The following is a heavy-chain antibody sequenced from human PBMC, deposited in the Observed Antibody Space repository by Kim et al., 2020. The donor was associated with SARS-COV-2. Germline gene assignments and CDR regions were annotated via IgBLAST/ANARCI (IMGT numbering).Heavy chain of an antibody. V-gene: IGHV4-34*01. CDR2: INHSGGIT. J-gene: IGHJ5*01. Sequence: SETLSLTCAVYGGSFSGYYWTWIRQTPGEGLEWIGEINHSGGITNYNPSLKSRVTISVDTSKNQFSLKLTSVTAADTAIYYCTRGLHGSGSGEDWFDSWGQGTPVTVSS. D-gene: IGHD3-10*01. CDR1: GGSFSGYY. CDR3: TRGLHGSGSGEDWFDS.